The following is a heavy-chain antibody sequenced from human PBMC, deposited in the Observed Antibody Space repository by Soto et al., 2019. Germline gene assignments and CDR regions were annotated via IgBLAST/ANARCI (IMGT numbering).Heavy chain of an antibody. CDR2: ISAYNGNT. J-gene: IGHJ4*02. CDR3: AMMIAVAGTRPQYYFDY. V-gene: IGHV1-18*01. D-gene: IGHD6-19*01. Sequence: APVKVSCKASCYTFSSDCISSVRQAPGQGLEWMGWISAYNGNTKYAQELQGRVTMTTDTSTSTAYMELRSLRSDDTAVYYCAMMIAVAGTRPQYYFDYWGQGTLVTVSS. CDR1: CYTFSSDC.